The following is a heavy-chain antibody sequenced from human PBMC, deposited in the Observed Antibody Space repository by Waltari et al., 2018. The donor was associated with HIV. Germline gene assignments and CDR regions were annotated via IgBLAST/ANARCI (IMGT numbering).Heavy chain of an antibody. CDR3: ARGRFRAGPFDY. D-gene: IGHD6-19*01. V-gene: IGHV3-66*01. J-gene: IGHJ4*02. CDR2: IYSGGRT. CDR1: GLPVSDSY. Sequence: EVQLVESGGGLVQSGESLRLSLAVPGLPVSDSYMTWVRQAPGKGLEWVSFIYSGGRTFYADSVKDRFTISRDNSKNTLFLQMNSLRAEDTAVYYCARGRFRAGPFDYWGQGTRVTVSS.